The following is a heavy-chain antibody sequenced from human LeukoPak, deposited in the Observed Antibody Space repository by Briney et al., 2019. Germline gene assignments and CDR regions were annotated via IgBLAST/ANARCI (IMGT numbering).Heavy chain of an antibody. CDR3: ARRVYSSGLYYFDF. D-gene: IGHD6-19*01. Sequence: PSETLSLTCTVSGGSISSSPYYWGWIRQPPGQGLEWIGSIYYTGSPYYNPSLKSRVTMSVDTSKNQFSLKLSSVTAADTAVYYCARRVYSSGLYYFDFWGQGTLVTVSS. V-gene: IGHV4-39*01. CDR2: IYYTGSP. CDR1: GGSISSSPYY. J-gene: IGHJ4*02.